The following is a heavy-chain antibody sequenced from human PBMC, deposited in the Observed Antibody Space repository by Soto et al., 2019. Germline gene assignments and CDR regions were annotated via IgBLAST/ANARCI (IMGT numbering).Heavy chain of an antibody. CDR1: GGSISSSSYY. CDR2: IYSSGST. D-gene: IGHD3-22*01. Sequence: SETLSLTCTVSGGSISSSSYYWGWIRQPPGKGLEWIGSIYSSGSTYYNPSLKSRVTISVDTSKSHLSLKLSSVTAADTAVYYCAGQSYESRGYYYDYWGQGTLVTVSS. V-gene: IGHV4-39*01. CDR3: AGQSYESRGYYYDY. J-gene: IGHJ4*02.